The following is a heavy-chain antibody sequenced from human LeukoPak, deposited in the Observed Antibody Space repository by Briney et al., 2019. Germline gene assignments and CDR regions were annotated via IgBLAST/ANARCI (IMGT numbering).Heavy chain of an antibody. CDR1: GGTFSSYA. CDR2: IIPIFGTA. Sequence: ASVKVSCKASGGTFSSYAISWVRQAPGQGLEWMGGIIPIFGTANYAQKFQGRVTITADESTSTAYMELSSLRSEDTAVYYCASLWGSKQVATEGWGQGTLVTVS. V-gene: IGHV1-69*13. J-gene: IGHJ4*02. D-gene: IGHD5-12*01. CDR3: ASLWGSKQVATEG.